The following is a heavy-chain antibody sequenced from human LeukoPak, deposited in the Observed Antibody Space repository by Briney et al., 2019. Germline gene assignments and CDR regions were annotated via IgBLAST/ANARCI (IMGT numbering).Heavy chain of an antibody. CDR1: GFTLSRYA. Sequence: GGSLTHSRVASGFTLSRYAMSWVRQAAGKGREWVGAISCWGGSTYYADSVKGRCTIPRDKSKNTLYLQVNRLRAEGTRVYYCAKVPDRRIAAAGTSFDYWGQGTLVTVSS. V-gene: IGHV3-23*01. CDR2: ISCWGGST. D-gene: IGHD6-13*01. J-gene: IGHJ4*02. CDR3: AKVPDRRIAAAGTSFDY.